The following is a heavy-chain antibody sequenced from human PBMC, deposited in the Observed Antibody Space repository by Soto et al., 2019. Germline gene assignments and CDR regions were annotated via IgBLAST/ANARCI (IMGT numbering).Heavy chain of an antibody. Sequence: QTGGSLRRSCVAPGFTLSSNAMSWVRQAPGKGLEWVSGLSVSLGNAHYADSVKGRFTISRDDAKSTLYLQMNSLRVEDTAVYYCARPSDIAVVIAGRFDSWGQGTLVTVSS. D-gene: IGHD2-15*01. CDR3: ARPSDIAVVIAGRFDS. CDR2: LSVSLGNA. CDR1: GFTLSSNA. V-gene: IGHV3-23*01. J-gene: IGHJ4*02.